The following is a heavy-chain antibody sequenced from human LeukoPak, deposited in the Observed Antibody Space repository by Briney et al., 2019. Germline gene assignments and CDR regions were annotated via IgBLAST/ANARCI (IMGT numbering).Heavy chain of an antibody. CDR3: ARGRSGYGDAFDI. CDR2: IFTSENT. Sequence: SETLSLTCTVSGGSISSGSYYWSWIRQPAGKGLEWIGRIFTSENTNYNPSLKSRVTMSVDTSKNQFSLKLSSVTAADTAVYYCARGRSGYGDAFDIWGQGTMVTVSS. J-gene: IGHJ3*02. CDR1: GGSISSGSYY. D-gene: IGHD3-22*01. V-gene: IGHV4-61*02.